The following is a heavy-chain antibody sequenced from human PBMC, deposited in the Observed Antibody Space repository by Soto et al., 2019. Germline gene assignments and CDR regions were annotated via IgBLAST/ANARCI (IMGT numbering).Heavy chain of an antibody. CDR3: ARDGSWELLQLDY. J-gene: IGHJ4*02. Sequence: GGSLRLSCAASGFTFSSYSMNWVRQAPGKGLEWVSSISSSSSYIYYADSVKGRFTISRDNAKNSLYLQMNSLRAEDTAVYYCARDGSWELLQLDYWGQGTLVTVSS. D-gene: IGHD1-26*01. V-gene: IGHV3-21*01. CDR2: ISSSSSYI. CDR1: GFTFSSYS.